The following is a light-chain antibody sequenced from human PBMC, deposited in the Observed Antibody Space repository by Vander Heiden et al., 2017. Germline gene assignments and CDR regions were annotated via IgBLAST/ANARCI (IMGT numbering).Light chain of an antibody. CDR2: DDG. CDR1: NIGTKS. V-gene: IGLV3-21*03. CDR3: QVWDTTSDHPVV. J-gene: IGLJ2*01. Sequence: SYVLTQPPSLSVAPGKTAQISCGGKNIGTKSVHWYQQKPGRAPVLVVYDDGDRPSGIPERISGSNSGNTATLTISRVEAGDEADYYCQVWDTTSDHPVVFGGGTKLTV.